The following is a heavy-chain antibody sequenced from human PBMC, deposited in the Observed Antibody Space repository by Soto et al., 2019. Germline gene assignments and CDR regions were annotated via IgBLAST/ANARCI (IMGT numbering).Heavy chain of an antibody. CDR1: GGSISSSSYY. CDR3: ARLEGSIAAAGTSVGY. Sequence: QLQLQESGPGLVKPSETLSLTCTVSGGSISSSSYYWGWIRQPPGKGLEWIGRIYYSGSTYYNPSLKSRVTISVDTSKNQFSLKLISVTAADTAVYYCARLEGSIAAAGTSVGYWGQGTLVTVSS. CDR2: IYYSGST. V-gene: IGHV4-39*01. J-gene: IGHJ4*02. D-gene: IGHD6-13*01.